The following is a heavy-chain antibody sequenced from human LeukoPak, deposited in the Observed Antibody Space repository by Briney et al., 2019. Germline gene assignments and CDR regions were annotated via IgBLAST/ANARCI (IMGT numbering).Heavy chain of an antibody. Sequence: SETLYLTYTVSGGAISSDYWSCIWQPPGEGLEWSWDIYYSGSTNYNPSLKSRVTISVDTSKNQFSLKLSSVTAADTAVYYCARGDYGDYEQTYYFDYWGQGTLVSVSS. D-gene: IGHD4-17*01. CDR2: IYYSGST. CDR1: GGAISSDY. J-gene: IGHJ4*02. V-gene: IGHV4-59*01. CDR3: ARGDYGDYEQTYYFDY.